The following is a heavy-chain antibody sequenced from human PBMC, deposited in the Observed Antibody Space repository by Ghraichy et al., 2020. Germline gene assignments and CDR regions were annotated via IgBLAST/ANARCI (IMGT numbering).Heavy chain of an antibody. Sequence: SETLSLTCTVSGGSISSSSYYWGWIRQPPGKGLEWIGSIYYSGSTYYNPSLKSRVTISVDTSKNQFSLKLSSVTAADTAVYYCARHLSDYGDPHFDYWGQGTLVTVSS. CDR1: GGSISSSSYY. J-gene: IGHJ4*02. CDR2: IYYSGST. V-gene: IGHV4-39*01. CDR3: ARHLSDYGDPHFDY. D-gene: IGHD4-17*01.